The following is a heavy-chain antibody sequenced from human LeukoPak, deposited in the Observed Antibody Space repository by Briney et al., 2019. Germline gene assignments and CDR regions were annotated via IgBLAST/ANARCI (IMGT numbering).Heavy chain of an antibody. CDR3: AGWGLSDTYLIFDY. Sequence: GSLRLSCAASGFTFSDYYMSWIRQSPGKGLEWIGEINHSGSTNYNPSLKSRVTISVDSSKNQFSLRLSSVTAADTAVYYCAGWGLSDTYLIFDYWGQGTLVTVSS. CDR2: INHSGST. V-gene: IGHV4-34*08. D-gene: IGHD1-26*01. CDR1: GFTFSDYY. J-gene: IGHJ4*02.